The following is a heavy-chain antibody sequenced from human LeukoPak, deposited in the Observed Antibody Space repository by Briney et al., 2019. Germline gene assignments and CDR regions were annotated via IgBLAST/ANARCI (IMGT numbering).Heavy chain of an antibody. CDR2: IYYSGST. D-gene: IGHD3-10*01. V-gene: IGHV4-59*01. CDR1: GGAISSYY. J-gene: IGHJ6*03. CDR3: ARMGPPLRGVRYYYYMDL. Sequence: PSETLSLTCNVSGGAISSYYWSWIRQPPGKGLEWIGYIYYSGSTNYNPSLKSRVTVSVDTSKNQFSLKLSSVTAADTAVYYCARMGPPLRGVRYYYYMDLWGKGTTVTVSS.